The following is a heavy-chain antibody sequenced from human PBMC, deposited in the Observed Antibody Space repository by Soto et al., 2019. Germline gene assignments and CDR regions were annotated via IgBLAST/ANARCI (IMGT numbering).Heavy chain of an antibody. CDR2: ISWNSGSI. V-gene: IGHV3-9*01. CDR1: GFTFDDYA. J-gene: IGHJ5*02. CDR3: AKDTGWFDP. Sequence: SLRLSCAASGFTFDDYAMHWVRQAPGKGLEWVSGISWNSGSIGYADSVKGRFTISRDNAKNSLYLQMNSLRAEDTALYYCAKDTGWFDPWGQGTLVTVS.